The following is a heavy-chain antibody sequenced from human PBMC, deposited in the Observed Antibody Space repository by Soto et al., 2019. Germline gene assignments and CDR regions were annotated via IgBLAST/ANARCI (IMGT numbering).Heavy chain of an antibody. Sequence: XETLSLTCTVYGCSFSGYYWIWIRQPPWKGLDWIGEINHSGSTNYNPSLKSRVTISVDTSKNQFSLKLSSVTAADTAVYYCASCIAARPGYYYYGMDAWGQGTTVTVSS. CDR1: GCSFSGYY. CDR2: INHSGST. CDR3: ASCIAARPGYYYYGMDA. J-gene: IGHJ6*02. D-gene: IGHD6-6*01. V-gene: IGHV4-34*01.